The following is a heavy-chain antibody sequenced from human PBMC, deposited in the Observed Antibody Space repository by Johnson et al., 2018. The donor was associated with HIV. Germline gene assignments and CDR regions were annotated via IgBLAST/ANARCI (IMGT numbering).Heavy chain of an antibody. Sequence: QVQLVESGGGVVQPGRSLRLSCAGSGITFSSSVLVYTGYGSKKYYADAVQGRFTISRDNSKNTLYVQMNSLRAEDTAVYYCARDRAIVVAYDAFDIWGQGTMVTVSS. CDR3: ARDRAIVVAYDAFDI. CDR1: GITFSSSV. J-gene: IGHJ3*02. V-gene: IGHV3-30*07. CDR2: GSKK. D-gene: IGHD3-22*01.